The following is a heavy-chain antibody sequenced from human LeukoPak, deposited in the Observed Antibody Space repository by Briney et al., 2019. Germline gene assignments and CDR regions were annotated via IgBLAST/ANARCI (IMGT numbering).Heavy chain of an antibody. J-gene: IGHJ4*02. CDR1: GGSISSSSYY. D-gene: IGHD6-19*01. Sequence: SETLSLTCTVSGGSISSSSYYWGWIRQPPGKGLEWIGSIYYSGSTYYNPSLKSRVTISVDTSKNQFFLKLSSVTAADTAVYYCARDLISGYFDYWGQGTLVTVSS. CDR2: IYYSGST. CDR3: ARDLISGYFDY. V-gene: IGHV4-39*07.